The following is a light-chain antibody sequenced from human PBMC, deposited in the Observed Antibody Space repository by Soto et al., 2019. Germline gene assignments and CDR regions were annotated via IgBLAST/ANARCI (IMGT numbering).Light chain of an antibody. CDR2: EVS. Sequence: QSVLTQPASVSVSPGQSITISCIGTSSDVGSYNLVSWYQQHPGKAPKVLIYEVSERPSGVSNRFSGSKSGNTASLTISGLQAEDEAEYYCCSYAGSRTHVLFGGGTELTVL. CDR1: SSDVGSYNL. CDR3: CSYAGSRTHVL. V-gene: IGLV2-23*02. J-gene: IGLJ2*01.